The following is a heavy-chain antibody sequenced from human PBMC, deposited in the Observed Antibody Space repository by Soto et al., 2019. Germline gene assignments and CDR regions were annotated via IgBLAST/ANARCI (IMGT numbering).Heavy chain of an antibody. CDR1: GGSISSYY. CDR3: ARTYSSSWYGGLDYYYGMDV. J-gene: IGHJ6*02. V-gene: IGHV4-59*08. D-gene: IGHD6-13*01. CDR2: IYYSGST. Sequence: SETLSLTCTVSGGSISSYYWSWIRQPPGKGLEWIGYIYYSGSTNYNPSLKSRVTISVDTSKNQFSLKLSSVTAADTAVYYCARTYSSSWYGGLDYYYGMDVWGQETTVTVSS.